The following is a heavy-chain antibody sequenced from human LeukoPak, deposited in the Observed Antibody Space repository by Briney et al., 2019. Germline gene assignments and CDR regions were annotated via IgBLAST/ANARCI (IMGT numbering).Heavy chain of an antibody. CDR1: GGSITSSRYY. CDR2: IYYSGST. Sequence: SETLSLTCSVSGGSITSSRYYWGWIRQSPGGGLEWIGTIYYSGSTYYNPSLRSRVTISADTSKNQFSLNLSPVTAADTAVYYCARHVSSDLRIVVVTSDWYFDLWGRGTLITVSS. D-gene: IGHD2-21*02. V-gene: IGHV4-39*01. CDR3: ARHVSSDLRIVVVTSDWYFDL. J-gene: IGHJ2*01.